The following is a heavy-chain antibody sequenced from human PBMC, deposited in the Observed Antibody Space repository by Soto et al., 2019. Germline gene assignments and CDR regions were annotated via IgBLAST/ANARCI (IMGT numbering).Heavy chain of an antibody. D-gene: IGHD2-8*01. J-gene: IGHJ6*02. CDR2: IIPIFGTA. Sequence: QVQLVQSGAEVKKPGSSVKVSCKASGGTFSSYAISWVRHAPGQGLEWMGGIIPIFGTANYAQKFQGRVTITADESTSTAYMELSSLRSEDTAVYYCARGTQDIVLMVYAIPYGMDVWGQGTTVTVSS. V-gene: IGHV1-69*01. CDR3: ARGTQDIVLMVYAIPYGMDV. CDR1: GGTFSSYA.